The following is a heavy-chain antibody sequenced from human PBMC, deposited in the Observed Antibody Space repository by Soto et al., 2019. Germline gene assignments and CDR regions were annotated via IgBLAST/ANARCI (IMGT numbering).Heavy chain of an antibody. D-gene: IGHD2-15*01. CDR3: AHRSYCSGGSCYPAFEY. J-gene: IGHJ4*02. CDR1: GFSLSTSGVG. V-gene: IGHV2-5*02. CDR2: IYWDDDK. Sequence: ESGPTLVKPTQTLTLTCTFSGFSLSTSGVGVGWIRQPPGKALEWLALIYWDDDKRYSPSLKSRLTITKDTSKNQVVLTMTNMDPVDTATYYCAHRSYCSGGSCYPAFEYWGQGTLVTVSS.